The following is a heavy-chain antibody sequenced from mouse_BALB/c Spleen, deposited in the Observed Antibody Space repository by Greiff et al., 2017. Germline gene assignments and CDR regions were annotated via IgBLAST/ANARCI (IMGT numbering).Heavy chain of an antibody. CDR1: GYTFTSYY. CDR3: AIFITTVVDAVDY. J-gene: IGHJ4*01. Sequence: VQLQQSGPELVKPGASVRISCKASGYTFTSYYIHWVKQRPGQGLEWIGWIYPGNVNTKYNEKFKGKATLTADKSSSTAYMQLSSLTPEDSAVYVCAIFITTVVDAVDYWGQGTPVTVSA. D-gene: IGHD1-1*01. CDR2: IYPGNVNT. V-gene: IGHV1S56*01.